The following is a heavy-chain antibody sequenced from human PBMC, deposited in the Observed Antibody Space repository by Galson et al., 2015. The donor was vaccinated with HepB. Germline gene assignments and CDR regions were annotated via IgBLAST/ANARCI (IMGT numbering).Heavy chain of an antibody. D-gene: IGHD3-10*01. CDR1: GFTFSSYW. J-gene: IGHJ6*02. CDR2: INSDGSST. Sequence: SLRLSCAASGFTFSSYWMHWVRQAPGKGLMWVSRINSDGSSTSYADSVKGRFTISRDNAKNTLYLQMNSLRAEDTAVYYCAREMVRGVTGWDYYYYYGMDVWGQGTTVTVSS. CDR3: AREMVRGVTGWDYYYYYGMDV. V-gene: IGHV3-74*01.